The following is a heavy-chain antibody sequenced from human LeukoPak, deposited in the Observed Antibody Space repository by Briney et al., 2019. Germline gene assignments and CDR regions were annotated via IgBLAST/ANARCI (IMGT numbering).Heavy chain of an antibody. Sequence: PGGSLRLSCAVSGITLSNYGMSWVRQAPGKGLEWVAGINGSGGSTNYADSMKGRFSIFRDNPKNTLYLQMNSLRAEDTAVYFCAKRGVVIRVILVGFHKEAYYFDSWGQGALVTVSS. D-gene: IGHD3-22*01. V-gene: IGHV3-23*01. J-gene: IGHJ4*02. CDR3: AKRGVVIRVILVGFHKEAYYFDS. CDR1: GITLSNYG. CDR2: INGSGGST.